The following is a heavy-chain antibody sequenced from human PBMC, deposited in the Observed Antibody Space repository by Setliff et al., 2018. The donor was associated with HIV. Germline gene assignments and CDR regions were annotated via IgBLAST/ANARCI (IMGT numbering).Heavy chain of an antibody. CDR1: GYAFSTYD. CDR3: AIRREVVAAATTRRGLDI. D-gene: IGHD2-15*01. V-gene: IGHV1-8*02. J-gene: IGHJ3*02. CDR2: MNPSSGNT. Sequence: ASVKVSCKASGYAFSTYDINWVRQATGRGLEWMGWMNPSSGNTGYAQQFQGRITMTRNSSISTAYMDLSSLRSEDTAVYYCAIRREVVAAATTRRGLDIWGQGTMVTVSS.